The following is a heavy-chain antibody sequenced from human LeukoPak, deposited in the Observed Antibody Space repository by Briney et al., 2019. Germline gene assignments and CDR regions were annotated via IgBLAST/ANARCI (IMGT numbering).Heavy chain of an antibody. V-gene: IGHV4-4*07. Sequence: SETLSLTCAVSGASFSAYYWSWIRQPAGKGLEWIGRIYTSGSTNYNPSLKSRVTMSVDTSKNQFSLKLSSVTAADTAVYYCARQRATIFGVVIARIHAFDIWGQGTMVTVSS. CDR1: GASFSAYY. D-gene: IGHD3-3*01. CDR2: IYTSGST. J-gene: IGHJ3*02. CDR3: ARQRATIFGVVIARIHAFDI.